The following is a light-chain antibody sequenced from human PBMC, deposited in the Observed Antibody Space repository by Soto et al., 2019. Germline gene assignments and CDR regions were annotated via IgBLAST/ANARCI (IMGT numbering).Light chain of an antibody. V-gene: IGKV1-5*03. CDR1: QSVSSW. J-gene: IGKJ1*01. CDR3: QQYNSYWT. CDR2: KAS. Sequence: DVQVTQSPSTLSAAVGDRVTITFRTSQSVSSWSAWYQQKPGKAPKLLIYKASTLKSGVPSGFSGSGSGTEFTLTISSLQPDDFATYYCQQYNSYWTFGQGTKVDIK.